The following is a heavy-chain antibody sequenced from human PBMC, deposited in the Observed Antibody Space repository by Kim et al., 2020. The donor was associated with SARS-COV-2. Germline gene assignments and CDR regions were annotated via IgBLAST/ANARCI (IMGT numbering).Heavy chain of an antibody. CDR3: ARPYNHLYDFWSGYYPFDY. Sequence: ASVKVSCKASGYTFTSYAMNWVRQAPGQGLEWMGWINTNTGNPTYAQGFTGRFVFSLDTSVSTAYLQISSLKAEDTAVYYCARPYNHLYDFWSGYYPFDYWGQGTLVTVSS. CDR2: INTNTGNP. D-gene: IGHD3-3*01. V-gene: IGHV7-4-1*02. CDR1: GYTFTSYA. J-gene: IGHJ4*02.